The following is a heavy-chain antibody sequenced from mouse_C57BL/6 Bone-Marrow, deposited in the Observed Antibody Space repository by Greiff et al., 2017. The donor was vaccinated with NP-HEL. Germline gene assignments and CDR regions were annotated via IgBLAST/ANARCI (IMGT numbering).Heavy chain of an antibody. J-gene: IGHJ1*03. CDR3: ARWGYFEV. CDR2: INPNNGGT. V-gene: IGHV1-26*01. CDR1: GYTFTDYY. Sequence: VQLQQSGPELVKPGASVKISCKASGYTFTDYYMNWVKQSHGKSLEWIGDINPNNGGTSYNQKFKGKATLTVDKSSSTAYMELRSLTSEDSAVYYCARWGYFEVWGTGTTVTVSS.